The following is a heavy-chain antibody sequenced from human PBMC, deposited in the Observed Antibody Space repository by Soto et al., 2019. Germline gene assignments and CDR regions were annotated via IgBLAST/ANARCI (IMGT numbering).Heavy chain of an antibody. CDR2: INHSGST. CDR1: GGSFSGYY. Sequence: PSETLSLTCAVYGGSFSGYYWSWIRQPPGKGLEWIGEINHSGSTNYNPSLKSRVTISVDTSKNQFSLKLSSVTAADTAVYYCARTGLGSSSDYWGQGTLVTVS. J-gene: IGHJ4*02. CDR3: ARTGLGSSSDY. D-gene: IGHD6-6*01. V-gene: IGHV4-34*01.